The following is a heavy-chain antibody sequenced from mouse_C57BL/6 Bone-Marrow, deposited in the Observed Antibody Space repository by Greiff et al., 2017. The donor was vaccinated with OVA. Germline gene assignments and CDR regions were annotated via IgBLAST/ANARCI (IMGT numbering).Heavy chain of an antibody. CDR1: GYSFTGYY. J-gene: IGHJ2*01. D-gene: IGHD2-1*01. CDR3: ARSPYPFYYGNYPYFDY. CDR2: INPSTGGT. Sequence: EVQLQQSGPELVKPGASVKISCKASGYSFTGYYMNWVKQSPEKSLEWIGEINPSTGGTTYNQKFKAKATLTVDKSSSTAYMQLKSLTSEDSAVYYCARSPYPFYYGNYPYFDYWGQGTTLTVSS. V-gene: IGHV1-42*01.